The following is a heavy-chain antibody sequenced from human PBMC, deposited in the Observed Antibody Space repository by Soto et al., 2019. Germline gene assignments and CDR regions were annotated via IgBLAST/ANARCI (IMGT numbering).Heavy chain of an antibody. CDR3: AKDQRSRSCSWSNFDY. D-gene: IGHD6-13*01. CDR1: GFTFSSYA. CDR2: ISGSGGNT. J-gene: IGHJ4*02. V-gene: IGHV3-23*01. Sequence: GGSLRLSCAASGFTFSSYAMSWVRQAPGKGLEWVSAISGSGGNTYYADSVKGRFTISRDNSKNTLYLQMNSLRAEDTAVYYCAKDQRSRSCSWSNFDYWGQGTLVTVSS.